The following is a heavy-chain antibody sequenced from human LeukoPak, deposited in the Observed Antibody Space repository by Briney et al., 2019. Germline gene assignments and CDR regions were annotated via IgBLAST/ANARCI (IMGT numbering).Heavy chain of an antibody. D-gene: IGHD5-18*01. J-gene: IGHJ4*02. Sequence: PSETLSLTCTVSGGSISSGGYYWSWIRQPPGKGLEWIGYIYYSGSTYYNPSLKSRVTISVDTSKNQFSLKLSSVTAADTAVYYCARGSSAAMTLVEDWGQGTLVTVSS. CDR2: IYYSGST. V-gene: IGHV4-31*03. CDR1: GGSISSGGYY. CDR3: ARGSSAAMTLVED.